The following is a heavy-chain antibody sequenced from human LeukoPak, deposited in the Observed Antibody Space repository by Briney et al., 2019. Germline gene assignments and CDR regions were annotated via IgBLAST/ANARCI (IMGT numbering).Heavy chain of an antibody. Sequence: SETLSLTCAVYGGSFSGYYWSWIRQPPGKGLEWIGEINHSGSTNYNPSLKGRVTISVDTSKNQFSLKLSSVTVADTAVYYCARYSSGFDYWGQGTLVTVSS. J-gene: IGHJ4*02. CDR3: ARYSSGFDY. CDR2: INHSGST. V-gene: IGHV4-34*01. CDR1: GGSFSGYY. D-gene: IGHD6-19*01.